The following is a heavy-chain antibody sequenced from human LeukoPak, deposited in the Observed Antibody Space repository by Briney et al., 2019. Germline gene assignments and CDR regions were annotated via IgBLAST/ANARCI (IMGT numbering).Heavy chain of an antibody. CDR3: AKDLAGSGSYSFDY. CDR1: GFTLTSHW. J-gene: IGHJ4*02. Sequence: GGSLRLSYAPSGFTLTSHWMHCVRQAPGKGLGWLSTISGNGGSTYYADSLKGRFTISRDNSKNTLYPQMNSLRAEDTAVYYCAKDLAGSGSYSFDYWGQGTLVTVSS. D-gene: IGHD1-26*01. CDR2: ISGNGGST. V-gene: IGHV3-23*01.